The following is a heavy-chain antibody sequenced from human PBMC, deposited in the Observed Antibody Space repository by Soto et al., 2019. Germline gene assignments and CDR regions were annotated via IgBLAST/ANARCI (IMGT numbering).Heavy chain of an antibody. J-gene: IGHJ4*02. CDR2: IFASGST. CDR1: GGSIRSYD. D-gene: IGHD3-16*01. V-gene: IGHV4-4*08. Sequence: SETLSLTCSVSGGSIRSYDWSWIRQPPGKGLEWIGYIFASGSTIYNPSLKSRLTMSADASKSQFSLRLTSVTAADTAIYYCVGEIQRSWRLAYWGQGILVTVSS. CDR3: VGEIQRSWRLAY.